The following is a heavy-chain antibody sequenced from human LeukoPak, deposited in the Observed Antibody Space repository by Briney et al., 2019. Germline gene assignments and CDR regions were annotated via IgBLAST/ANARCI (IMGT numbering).Heavy chain of an antibody. CDR3: ARTGIAAAGSGFDP. Sequence: ASVKVSCKASGYTFTSYYMHWVRQAPGQGLEWMGIINPSGGSTSYAQKFPGRVTMTRDMSTSTDYMELSSLRSEDTAVYYCARTGIAAAGSGFDPWGQGTLVTVSS. CDR1: GYTFTSYY. J-gene: IGHJ5*02. D-gene: IGHD6-13*01. CDR2: INPSGGST. V-gene: IGHV1-46*01.